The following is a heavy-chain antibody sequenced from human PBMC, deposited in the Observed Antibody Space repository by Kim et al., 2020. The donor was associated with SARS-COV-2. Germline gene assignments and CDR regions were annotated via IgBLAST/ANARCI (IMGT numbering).Heavy chain of an antibody. J-gene: IGHJ6*02. CDR2: IKQDGNEK. CDR3: ARDRFGSQSYGYSGMDV. CDR1: GFTFISYW. Sequence: GGSLRLSCAASGFTFISYWMSWVRQAPGKGLEWVANIKQDGNEKYYVDSVKGRFIISRDNAKNSLYLQMNSLRAEDTAVYYCARDRFGSQSYGYSGMDVWGQGSTVTVSS. V-gene: IGHV3-7*03. D-gene: IGHD5-18*01.